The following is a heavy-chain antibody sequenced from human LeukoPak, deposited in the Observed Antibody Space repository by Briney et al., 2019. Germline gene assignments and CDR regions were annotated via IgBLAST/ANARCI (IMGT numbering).Heavy chain of an antibody. CDR2: IRFDGSNK. V-gene: IGHV3-30*02. J-gene: IGHJ4*02. CDR3: AKDYVVGSIDY. D-gene: IGHD2-21*01. CDR1: GFTFSTYG. Sequence: GGSLRLSCAASGFTFSTYGMHWVRQAPGKGLEWVAFIRFDGSNKYYAESMKGRFTISRDNSKNTLYLKTNSLRAEDTAVYYCAKDYVVGSIDYWGQGTLVTVSS.